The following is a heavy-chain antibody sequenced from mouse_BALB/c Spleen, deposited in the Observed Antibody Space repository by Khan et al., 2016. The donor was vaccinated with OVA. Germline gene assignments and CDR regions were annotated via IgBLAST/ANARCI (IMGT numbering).Heavy chain of an antibody. CDR3: ARSVPITTVVATDFDY. Sequence: VQLKQSGPGLVKPSQSLSLTCTVTGYSITSDYAWNWIRQFPGNKLEWMGYISYSGRTSYNPSLKSRISITRDTSKNQSFLQLNSLTTDDTATYYCARSVPITTVVATDFDYWGQGTTLTVSS. V-gene: IGHV3-2*02. CDR2: ISYSGRT. CDR1: GYSITSDYA. J-gene: IGHJ2*01. D-gene: IGHD1-1*01.